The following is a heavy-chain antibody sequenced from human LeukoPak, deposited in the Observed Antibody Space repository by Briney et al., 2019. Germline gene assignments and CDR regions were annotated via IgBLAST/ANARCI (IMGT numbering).Heavy chain of an antibody. D-gene: IGHD3-10*01. Sequence: ASVKVSCKASGGTFSSYAISWVRQAPGQGLEWMGWISAYNGNTNYAQKLQGRVTMTTDTSTSTAYMELRSLRSDDTAVYYCARDYYGSGSYFFTRYYYMDVWGKGTTVTISS. CDR3: ARDYYGSGSYFFTRYYYMDV. CDR1: GGTFSSYA. V-gene: IGHV1-18*01. CDR2: ISAYNGNT. J-gene: IGHJ6*03.